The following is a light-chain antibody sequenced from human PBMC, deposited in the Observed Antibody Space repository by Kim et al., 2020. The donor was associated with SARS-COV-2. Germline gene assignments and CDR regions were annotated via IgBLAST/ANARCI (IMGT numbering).Light chain of an antibody. J-gene: IGKJ4*01. CDR1: QSVSNY. CDR3: QQRGIRLT. V-gene: IGKV3-11*01. Sequence: SLSPGERATLSCRASQSVSNYLAWYQQKPGQAPRLLIYDASIRATGIPARFSGSGSGTDFTLTINSLEPEDFAVYYCQQRGIRLTFGGGTKVDIK. CDR2: DAS.